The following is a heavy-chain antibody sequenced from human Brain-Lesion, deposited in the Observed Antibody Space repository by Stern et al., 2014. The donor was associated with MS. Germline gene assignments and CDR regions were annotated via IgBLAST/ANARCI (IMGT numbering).Heavy chain of an antibody. V-gene: IGHV3-74*01. D-gene: IGHD5-18*01. CDR3: ARAHVDTWDWFDP. J-gene: IGHJ5*02. Sequence: VQLVQSGGDFVQPGGSLRLSCTASGFTFSTYWMHWVRQAPGKGLVWFSRINGDGSRTSYADSVKGRFTISRDNAKNTLYVQMNSLRVEDTAVYYCARAHVDTWDWFDPWGQGTLVTVSS. CDR2: INGDGSRT. CDR1: GFTFSTYW.